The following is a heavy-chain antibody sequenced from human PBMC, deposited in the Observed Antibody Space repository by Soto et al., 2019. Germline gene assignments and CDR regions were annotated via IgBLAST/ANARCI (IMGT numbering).Heavy chain of an antibody. Sequence: GGSLRLSRAASGFTFSSYAMSWVRQAPGKGLEWVSAISGSGGSTYYADSVKGRFTISRDNSKNTLYLQMNSLRAEDTAVYYCAKDYYGSGSYFKKAWFDPWGQGTLVTVSS. V-gene: IGHV3-23*01. D-gene: IGHD3-10*01. J-gene: IGHJ5*02. CDR3: AKDYYGSGSYFKKAWFDP. CDR1: GFTFSSYA. CDR2: ISGSGGST.